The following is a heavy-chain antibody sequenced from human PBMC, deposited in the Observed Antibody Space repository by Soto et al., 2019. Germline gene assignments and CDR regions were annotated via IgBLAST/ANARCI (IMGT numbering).Heavy chain of an antibody. CDR3: ARIRYLRGYYYYGMDV. J-gene: IGHJ6*02. V-gene: IGHV2-70*01. CDR1: GFSLSPSGMC. D-gene: IGHD4-17*01. Sequence: SGPTLVNPTQTLTLTCTFSGFSLSPSGMCVSWIRQPPGKALEWLALIDWDDDKYYSTSLKTRLTISKDTSKNQVVLTMTNMDPVDTATYYCARIRYLRGYYYYGMDVWGQGTTVTVSS. CDR2: IDWDDDK.